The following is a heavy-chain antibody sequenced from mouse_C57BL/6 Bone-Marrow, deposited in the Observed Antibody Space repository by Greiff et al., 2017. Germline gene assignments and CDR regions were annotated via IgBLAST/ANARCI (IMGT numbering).Heavy chain of an antibody. D-gene: IGHD2-1*01. Sequence: EVQLQQSGPELVKPGASVKISCKASGYTFTDYYMNWVKQSHGKSLEWIGDINPNNGGTSYNQKFKGKATLTVDKSSSTAYMELRSLTSEDSAVYYCARGGGNYPYYFDYWGQGTTLTVSS. CDR1: GYTFTDYY. CDR3: ARGGGNYPYYFDY. V-gene: IGHV1-26*01. CDR2: INPNNGGT. J-gene: IGHJ2*01.